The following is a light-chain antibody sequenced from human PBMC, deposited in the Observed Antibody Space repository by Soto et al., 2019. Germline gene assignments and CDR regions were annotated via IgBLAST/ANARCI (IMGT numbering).Light chain of an antibody. CDR3: QQRRDWPWT. V-gene: IGKV3-11*01. J-gene: IGKJ1*01. Sequence: EIVLTQSPGTLSLFPGERATLSCRASSSVSSYLAWYQQKPGQAPRLLIYDASTRATGIPARFSGTGSGTVFTLIISSLQPEDFAFYYCQQRRDWPWTFGQGTRVEIE. CDR1: SSVSSY. CDR2: DAS.